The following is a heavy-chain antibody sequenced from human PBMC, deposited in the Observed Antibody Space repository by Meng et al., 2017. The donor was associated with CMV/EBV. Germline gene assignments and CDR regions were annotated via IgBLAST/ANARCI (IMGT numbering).Heavy chain of an antibody. CDR3: ARAWRYDFWSGYPRMGNWFDP. CDR2: INHSGST. V-gene: IGHV4-34*01. D-gene: IGHD3-3*01. Sequence: SQTLSLTCAVYGGSFSGYYWSWIRRPPGKGLEWIGEINHSGSTNYNPSLKSRVTISVDTSKNQFSLKLSSVTAADTAVYYCARAWRYDFWSGYPRMGNWFDPWGQGTLVTVSS. J-gene: IGHJ5*02. CDR1: GGSFSGYY.